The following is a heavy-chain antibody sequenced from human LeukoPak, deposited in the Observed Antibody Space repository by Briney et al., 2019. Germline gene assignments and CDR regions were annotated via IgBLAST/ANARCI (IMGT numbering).Heavy chain of an antibody. CDR3: ARGPSGYHNT. V-gene: IGHV1-18*01. Sequence: ASVKVSCKASGYTFSRYGITWVRQAPGQGLEWVAWISAYNGNTNYAHSVQGRLTMTTDISTSTAYMDLRSLRSDDTAVYYCARGPSGYHNTGGQGTLVTVSS. J-gene: IGHJ4*02. CDR2: ISAYNGNT. D-gene: IGHD5-12*01. CDR1: GYTFSRYG.